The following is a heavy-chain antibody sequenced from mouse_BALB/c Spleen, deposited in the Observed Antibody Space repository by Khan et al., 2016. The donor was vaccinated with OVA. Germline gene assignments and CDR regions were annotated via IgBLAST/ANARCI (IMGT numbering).Heavy chain of an antibody. J-gene: IGHJ2*01. Sequence: LVESGGGLVKPGGSLKFSCAASGFTFSSYSMSWVRQTPEKRLEWVATITSGGSYTYYPDSVKGRFTISRDNAKNTLYLQMSSLKSEDTAMYYCSRDRNYYGSSFYFDYWGQGTTLTVSS. V-gene: IGHV5-6-4*01. CDR3: SRDRNYYGSSFYFDY. CDR1: GFTFSSYS. CDR2: ITSGGSYT. D-gene: IGHD1-1*01.